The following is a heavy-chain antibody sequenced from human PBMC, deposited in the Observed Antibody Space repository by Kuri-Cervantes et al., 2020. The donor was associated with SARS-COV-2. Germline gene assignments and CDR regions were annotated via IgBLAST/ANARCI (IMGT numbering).Heavy chain of an antibody. CDR3: ARSDFGFEL. CDR2: ISSRSSTK. J-gene: IGHJ4*02. CDR1: GFTFSDYY. V-gene: IGHV3-11*04. Sequence: GGSLRLSCAASGFTFSDYYMSWIRQAPGKGLEWISYISSRSSTKSYADSVRGRFAISRDNAKKSLYLEMNNLRAEDTALYFCARSDFGFELWGQGTLVTVSS. D-gene: IGHD4/OR15-4a*01.